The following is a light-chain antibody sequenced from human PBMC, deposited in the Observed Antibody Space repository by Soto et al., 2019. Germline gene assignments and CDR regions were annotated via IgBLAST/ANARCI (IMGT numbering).Light chain of an antibody. Sequence: EIVMTQSPATLSVSPGERATLSCRASQSVSSNLAWYQQKPGQAPRLLIYGASTRATGIPARFSGSGSGTEFSLTISSLQSEDLAVYYCQQYNNWPSGTFGQGTRLEIK. V-gene: IGKV3-15*01. CDR3: QQYNNWPSGT. CDR2: GAS. J-gene: IGKJ5*01. CDR1: QSVSSN.